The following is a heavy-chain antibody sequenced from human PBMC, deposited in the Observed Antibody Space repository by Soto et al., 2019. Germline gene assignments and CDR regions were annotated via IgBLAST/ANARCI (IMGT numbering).Heavy chain of an antibody. Sequence: SETLSLTCAVSGVSISSGNWWTWVRQTPQRGLEYIGEIFHDGTANYYPSFERRVAISVDTSKNQFSLKLTSVTAADTAVYYCVRGPYNYNSRYFDYWGQGTLVTVSS. CDR3: VRGPYNYNSRYFDY. D-gene: IGHD1-1*01. J-gene: IGHJ4*02. CDR1: GVSISSGNW. CDR2: IFHDGTA. V-gene: IGHV4-4*02.